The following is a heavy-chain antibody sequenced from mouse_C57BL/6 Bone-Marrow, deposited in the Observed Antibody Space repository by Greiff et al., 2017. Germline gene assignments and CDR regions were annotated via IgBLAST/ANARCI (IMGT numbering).Heavy chain of an antibody. CDR3: ARVGGLLSTVVVYFDY. CDR1: GYTFTSYG. D-gene: IGHD1-1*01. Sequence: VQLQESGAELARPGASVKLSCKASGYTFTSYGISWVKQRTGQGLEWIGEIYPRSGNTYYNEKFKGKATLTADKSSSTAYMELRSLTSEDSAVYFCARVGGLLSTVVVYFDYWGQGTTLTVSS. J-gene: IGHJ2*01. CDR2: IYPRSGNT. V-gene: IGHV1-81*01.